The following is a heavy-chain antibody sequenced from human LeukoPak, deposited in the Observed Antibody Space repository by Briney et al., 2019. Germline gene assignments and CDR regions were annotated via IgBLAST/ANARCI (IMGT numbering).Heavy chain of an antibody. CDR3: ARLRAAAGPNWFDP. CDR2: IYPGDSDT. D-gene: IGHD6-13*01. V-gene: IGHV5-51*01. J-gene: IGHJ5*02. CDR1: GYSFTSYW. Sequence: GESLKISCKGSGYSFTSYWIGWVRQMPGKGLEWMGVIYPGDSDTRYSPSFQGQVTIPVDKSISTAYLQWSSLKAPDTAMYYCARLRAAAGPNWFDPWGQGTRVTVSS.